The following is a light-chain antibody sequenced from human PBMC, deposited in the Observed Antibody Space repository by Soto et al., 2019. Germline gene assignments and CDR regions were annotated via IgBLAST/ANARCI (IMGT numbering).Light chain of an antibody. CDR3: CSYAGGFSV. J-gene: IGLJ1*01. CDR1: SSDVGGYDY. V-gene: IGLV2-11*01. CDR2: DVS. Sequence: QSVLTQPRSVSGSPGQSVTISCTGTSSDVGGYDYVSWYQQHPGKAPKLMIFDVSKRPSGVPDRFSGSKSGSTASLTISGLQADDEADYYCCSYAGGFSVVGTGTKVTVL.